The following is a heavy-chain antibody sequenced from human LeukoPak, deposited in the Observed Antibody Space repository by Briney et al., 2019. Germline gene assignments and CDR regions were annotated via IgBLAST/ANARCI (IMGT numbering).Heavy chain of an antibody. CDR1: GGTFSSYA. V-gene: IGHV1-69*01. CDR2: IFPIFGTA. D-gene: IGHD2-2*02. J-gene: IGHJ4*02. Sequence: SVKVSCKASGGTFSSYAISWVRQAPGQGLEWMRGIFPIFGTANYAQKFQGRVTITADESTSTAYMELSSLRSEDTAVYYCARDRRGYCSSTSCYTVDYWGQGTLVTVSS. CDR3: ARDRRGYCSSTSCYTVDY.